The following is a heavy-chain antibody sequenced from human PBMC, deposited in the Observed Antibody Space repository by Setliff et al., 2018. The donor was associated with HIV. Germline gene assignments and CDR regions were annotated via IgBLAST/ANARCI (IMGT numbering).Heavy chain of an antibody. CDR3: ARALTLFGVEYYYYFGMDV. V-gene: IGHV1-2*02. J-gene: IGHJ6*02. CDR1: GYTFTGYY. D-gene: IGHD3-3*01. Sequence: VASVKVSCKDSGYTFTGYYMHWVRQAPGQGLEWMGRINHHSGDTNYAQKFQDRVTMTRDTSVNIAYMQLSRLRSDDTAVYYCARALTLFGVEYYYYFGMDVWGQGTTVTVSS. CDR2: INHHSGDT.